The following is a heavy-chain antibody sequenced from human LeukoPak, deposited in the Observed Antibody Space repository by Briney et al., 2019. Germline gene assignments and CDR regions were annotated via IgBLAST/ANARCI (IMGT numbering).Heavy chain of an antibody. CDR3: LLEQQLVPDYFDY. CDR2: MNPNSGNT. V-gene: IGHV1-8*01. Sequence: ASVKVSCKASGYTFTSYDINLVRQATGQGLEWMGWMNPNSGNTGYAQKFQGRVTMTRNTSISTAYMELSSLRSEDTAVYYCLLEQQLVPDYFDYWGQGTLVTVSS. CDR1: GYTFTSYD. J-gene: IGHJ4*02. D-gene: IGHD6-13*01.